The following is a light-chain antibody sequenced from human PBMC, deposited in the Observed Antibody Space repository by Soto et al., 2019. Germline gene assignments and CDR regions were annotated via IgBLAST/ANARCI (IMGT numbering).Light chain of an antibody. CDR1: SSNVGSEY. CDR3: AAWDDSLSGWV. Sequence: LTQAPSASGTPGQRVTISCSGSSSNVGSEYVSWFQQLPGTAPKLLIYKNSQRPSGVPDRFSGSKSGTSASLAISGLRSEDEADYYCAAWDDSLSGWVFGGGTKLTVL. J-gene: IGLJ3*02. V-gene: IGLV1-47*01. CDR2: KNS.